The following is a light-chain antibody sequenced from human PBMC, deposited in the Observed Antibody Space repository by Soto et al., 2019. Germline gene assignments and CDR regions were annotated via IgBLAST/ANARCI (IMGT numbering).Light chain of an antibody. V-gene: IGLV2-11*01. J-gene: IGLJ3*02. CDR2: DVS. CDR1: SSDVGGYNS. Sequence: QSALTQPRSVSGSPGQSVTISCTGTSSDVGGYNSVSWYQQHPDKAPKLMIYDVSKRPSGVPDRFSGSKSGNTASLTISGLQAEDEADYYCCSYAGSNSLVFGGGTQLTVL. CDR3: CSYAGSNSLV.